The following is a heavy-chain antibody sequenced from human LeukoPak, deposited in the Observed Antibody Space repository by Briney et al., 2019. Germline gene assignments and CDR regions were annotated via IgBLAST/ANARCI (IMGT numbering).Heavy chain of an antibody. V-gene: IGHV3-33*01. CDR2: IWHDGSYK. CDR3: ARDGRHNYNLDY. CDR1: GLTFNNHA. J-gene: IGHJ4*01. D-gene: IGHD4-11*01. Sequence: GRSLRLSCAASGLTFNNHAMHWVRQAPGKGLEWVAMIWHDGSYKYYADSVTGRFTISRDDSQNTLYLQMNSLRAEDTAVYYCARDGRHNYNLDYWGHGTLVTVSS.